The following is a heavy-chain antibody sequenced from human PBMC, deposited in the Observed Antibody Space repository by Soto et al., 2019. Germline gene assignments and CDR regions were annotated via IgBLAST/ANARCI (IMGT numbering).Heavy chain of an antibody. J-gene: IGHJ4*02. CDR3: ARDIGYGGN. D-gene: IGHD3-16*01. CDR2: INPDGSIT. Sequence: EVQLVESGGGLVQPGGSLRLSCAASGFTFSTSWMHWVRQTPGKGLVWVSHINPDGSITNYADSAKGRFTISRDNAKNTLFLRMNNLRAEDTSVYFCARDIGYGGNWGQGTLVTVSS. V-gene: IGHV3-74*01. CDR1: GFTFSTSW.